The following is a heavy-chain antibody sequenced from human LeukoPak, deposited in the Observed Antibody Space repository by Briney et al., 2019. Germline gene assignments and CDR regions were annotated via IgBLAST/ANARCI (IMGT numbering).Heavy chain of an antibody. CDR2: TYSRSKWYN. CDR1: GDSVSSNSVA. V-gene: IGHV6-1*01. J-gene: IGHJ4*02. Sequence: SQTLSLTCAISGDSVSSNSVAWNWIRQSPSRGLEWLGRTYSRSKWYNDYAVSVRSRITINPDTSKNQFSLRLNSVTPEDTAVYFCARVDDGAFDYWGQGTLVTVST. D-gene: IGHD1-1*01. CDR3: ARVDDGAFDY.